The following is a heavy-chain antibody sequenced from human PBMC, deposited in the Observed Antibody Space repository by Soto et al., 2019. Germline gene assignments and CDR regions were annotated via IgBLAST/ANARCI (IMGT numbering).Heavy chain of an antibody. CDR3: ACRDY. CDR2: IYHSGST. CDR1: GGSIRSYY. V-gene: IGHV4-59*01. J-gene: IGHJ4*02. Sequence: SETLSLTGTVSGGSIRSYYWSWIRQPPGKGLEWIGYIYHSGSTNYNPSLKSRVTISVDTSKNQFSLKLSSVTAADTAVYYCACRDYWGQGTLVTVSS.